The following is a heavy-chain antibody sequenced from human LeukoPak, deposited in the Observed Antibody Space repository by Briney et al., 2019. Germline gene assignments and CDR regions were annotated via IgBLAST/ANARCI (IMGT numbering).Heavy chain of an antibody. Sequence: PGGSLRLSCAASGFTFSNFAMHWVRQAPGKGLEWVAVISYDGDNEYYADSVKGQFTISRDNSKDRLYLQMNSLRPEDTAMYYCAREDSSGWYTAYWGQGTLVTVSS. CDR2: ISYDGDNE. CDR1: GFTFSNFA. J-gene: IGHJ4*02. D-gene: IGHD6-19*01. V-gene: IGHV3-30-3*01. CDR3: AREDSSGWYTAY.